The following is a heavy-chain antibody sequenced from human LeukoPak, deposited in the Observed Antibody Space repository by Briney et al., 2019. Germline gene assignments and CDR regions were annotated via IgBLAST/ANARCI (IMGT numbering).Heavy chain of an antibody. J-gene: IGHJ5*02. CDR1: GYTLTELS. V-gene: IGHV1-24*01. D-gene: IGHD3-22*01. CDR3: ATGPDSSGYQNWFDP. CDR2: FEPEEDEI. Sequence: ASVRVSCKVSGYTLTELSIHWVRQAPGKGVEWMGGFEPEEDEIIYAREFQGRVSMTEDTFTDTAYMELTSLTFEDTGVYYCATGPDSSGYQNWFDPWGQGTLVTVSS.